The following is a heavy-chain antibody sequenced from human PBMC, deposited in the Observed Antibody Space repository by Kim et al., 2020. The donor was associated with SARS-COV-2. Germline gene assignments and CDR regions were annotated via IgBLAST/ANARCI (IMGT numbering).Heavy chain of an antibody. CDR3: ATRLVGAPLDY. J-gene: IGHJ4*02. CDR2: ISRDSNYI. V-gene: IGHV3-21*01. D-gene: IGHD6-6*01. Sequence: GGSLRLSCAASGFSFSSYSMNWVRQAPGKGLEWVSSISRDSNYIFYASSVEGRFTISRDNAKNSLYLQINSLRGEDTAVYYCATRLVGAPLDYWGQGALVTVSS. CDR1: GFSFSSYS.